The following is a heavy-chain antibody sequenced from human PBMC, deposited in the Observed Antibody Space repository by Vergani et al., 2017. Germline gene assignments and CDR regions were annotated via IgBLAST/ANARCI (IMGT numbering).Heavy chain of an antibody. D-gene: IGHD3-9*01. CDR3: ARELDYDILTGYYDSHFDY. Sequence: QVQLVQSGAEVKKPGASVKVSCKASGYTFTSYGISWVRQAPGQGLEWMGWISAYNGNTNYAQKLQGRVTMTTDTSMSTAYMELRSLRSDDTAVYYCARELDYDILTGYYDSHFDYWGQGTLVTVSS. V-gene: IGHV1-18*01. J-gene: IGHJ4*02. CDR2: ISAYNGNT. CDR1: GYTFTSYG.